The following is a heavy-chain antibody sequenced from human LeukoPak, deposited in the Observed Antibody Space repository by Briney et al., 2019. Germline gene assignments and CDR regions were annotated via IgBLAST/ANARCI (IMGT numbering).Heavy chain of an antibody. Sequence: SETLSLTCTVSGGSISSYYWSWIRQPPGKGLEWIGYIYYSGSTNYNPSLKSRVTISVDTSKNQFSLKLSSVTAADTAVYYCARELYYYDSSGYYENWFDPWGQGTLATVSS. D-gene: IGHD3-22*01. CDR3: ARELYYYDSSGYYENWFDP. J-gene: IGHJ5*02. CDR2: IYYSGST. V-gene: IGHV4-59*01. CDR1: GGSISSYY.